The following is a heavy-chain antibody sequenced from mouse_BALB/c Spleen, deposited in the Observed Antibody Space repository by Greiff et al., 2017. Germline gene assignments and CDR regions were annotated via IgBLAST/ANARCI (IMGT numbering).Heavy chain of an antibody. V-gene: IGHV14-3*02. J-gene: IGHJ3*01. CDR2: IDPANGNT. D-gene: IGHD2-3*01. Sequence: EVQLVESGAELVKPGASVKLSCTASGFNIKDTYMHWVKQRPEQGLEWIGRIDPANGNTKYDPKFQGKATITADTSSNTAYLQLSSLTSEDTAVYYCARWGGYYRFAYWGQGTLVTVSA. CDR3: ARWGGYYRFAY. CDR1: GFNIKDTY.